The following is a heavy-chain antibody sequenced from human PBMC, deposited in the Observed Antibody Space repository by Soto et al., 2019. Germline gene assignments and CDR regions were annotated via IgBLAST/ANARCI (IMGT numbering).Heavy chain of an antibody. D-gene: IGHD4-17*01. CDR2: INHSGST. CDR1: GGSFSGYY. V-gene: IGHV4-34*01. Sequence: PSETLSLTCAVYGGSFSGYYWSWIRQPPGKGLEWIGEINHSGSTNYNPSLKGRVTISVDTSKNQFSLKLSSVTAADTAVYYCARDLSTVTIPWGQGTLVTVSS. CDR3: ARDLSTVTIP. J-gene: IGHJ5*02.